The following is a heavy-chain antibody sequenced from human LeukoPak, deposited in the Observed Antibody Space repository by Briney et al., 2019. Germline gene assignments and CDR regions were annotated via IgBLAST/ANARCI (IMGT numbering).Heavy chain of an antibody. CDR2: ISAYNGNT. V-gene: IGHV1-18*01. CDR3: ARDLGYCSSTSCYADYYYYMDV. CDR1: GYTFTGYV. Sequence: GASVKVSCKASGYTFTGYVISWVRQAPGQGLEWMGWISAYNGNTNYAQKLQGRVTMTTDTSTSTAYMELRSLRSDDTAVYYCARDLGYCSSTSCYADYYYYMDVWGKGTTVTVSS. J-gene: IGHJ6*03. D-gene: IGHD2-2*01.